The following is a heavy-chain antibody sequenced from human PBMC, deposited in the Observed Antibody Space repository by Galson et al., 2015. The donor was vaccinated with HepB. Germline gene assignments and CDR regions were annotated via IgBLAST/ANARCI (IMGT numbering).Heavy chain of an antibody. CDR2: IYYSGST. CDR1: GGSFSGYY. V-gene: IGHV4-59*01. D-gene: IGHD5-12*01. Sequence: LSLTCAVYGGSFSGYYWSWIRQPPGKGLEWIGYIYYSGSTNYNPSLKSRVTISVDTSKNQFSLKLSSVTAADTAVYYCAREYRSEHAFDIWGQGTMVTVSS. J-gene: IGHJ3*02. CDR3: AREYRSEHAFDI.